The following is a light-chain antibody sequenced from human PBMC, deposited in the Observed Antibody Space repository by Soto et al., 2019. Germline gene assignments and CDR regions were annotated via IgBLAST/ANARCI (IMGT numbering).Light chain of an antibody. Sequence: EIVLTQSPATLSVSPGERATRSGRASQSVSSKLAWYQQKPGQAPRLLIYGASTRATGIPARFSGSGSGTEFTLSISGLQSEDSAVYYCQQYNNWPPITFGQGTRLEIK. CDR2: GAS. CDR1: QSVSSK. V-gene: IGKV3D-15*01. J-gene: IGKJ5*01. CDR3: QQYNNWPPIT.